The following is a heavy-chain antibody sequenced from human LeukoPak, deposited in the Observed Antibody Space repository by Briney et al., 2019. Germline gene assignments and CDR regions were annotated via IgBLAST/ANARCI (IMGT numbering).Heavy chain of an antibody. D-gene: IGHD3-16*01. CDR1: GLTFSNYA. CDR3: ARKLWHRNDC. Sequence: GGSLRLSCAASGLTFSNYAMTWVRQAPGKGLEWVSAISTNGDRTYYADSVEGRFTVSRDNFKNTLYLQMNSLRAEDTALYYCARKLWHRNDCWGQGTLVTVSS. V-gene: IGHV3-23*01. J-gene: IGHJ4*02. CDR2: ISTNGDRT.